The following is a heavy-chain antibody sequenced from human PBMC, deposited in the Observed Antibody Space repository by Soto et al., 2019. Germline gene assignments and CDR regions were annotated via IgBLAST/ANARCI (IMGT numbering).Heavy chain of an antibody. CDR3: ARAEYSSSSIGYYYYYGMDV. CDR2: INYSGST. Sequence: PSETLSLTCTVSGGSISSGGYYWSWIRQHPGKGLEWIGYINYSGSTYYNPSLKSRVTISVDTSKNQFSLKLSSVTAADTAVYYCARAEYSSSSIGYYYYYGMDVWGQGTTVTVSS. D-gene: IGHD6-6*01. J-gene: IGHJ6*02. V-gene: IGHV4-31*03. CDR1: GGSISSGGYY.